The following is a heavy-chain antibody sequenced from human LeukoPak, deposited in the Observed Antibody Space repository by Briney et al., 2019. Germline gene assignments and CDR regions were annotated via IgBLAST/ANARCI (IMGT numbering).Heavy chain of an antibody. Sequence: GGSLRLSCAASGFTFSSYGMHWFRQAPGKGLEWVAVIWYDGSNKYYADSVKGRFTISRDNSKNTLYLQMNSLRAEDTAVYYCARASTVVVPAANYGMDVWGQGTTVTVSS. D-gene: IGHD2-2*01. V-gene: IGHV3-33*01. CDR3: ARASTVVVPAANYGMDV. J-gene: IGHJ6*02. CDR2: IWYDGSNK. CDR1: GFTFSSYG.